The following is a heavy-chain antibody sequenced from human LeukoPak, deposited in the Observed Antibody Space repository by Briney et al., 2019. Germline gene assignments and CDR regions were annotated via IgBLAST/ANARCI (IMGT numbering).Heavy chain of an antibody. D-gene: IGHD3-10*01. V-gene: IGHV4-34*01. CDR3: ARVKVRGVKSSRYYYYYMDV. CDR2: VNHSGGT. CDR1: GGSFSGYY. J-gene: IGHJ6*03. Sequence: SETLSLTCAVYGGSFSGYYWSWIRQPSGKGLEWIGEVNHSGGTNYNPSLKSRVTISVDTSKNQFSLKLSSVTAADAAVYYCARVKVRGVKSSRYYYYYMDVWGKGTTVTVSS.